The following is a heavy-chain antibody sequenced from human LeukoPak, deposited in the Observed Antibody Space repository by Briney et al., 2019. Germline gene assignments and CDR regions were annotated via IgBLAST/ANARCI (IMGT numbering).Heavy chain of an antibody. CDR1: GGSISSYY. CDR3: ARVLNYDFWSGYRGWFDP. CDR2: IYYSGGT. D-gene: IGHD3-3*01. J-gene: IGHJ5*02. V-gene: IGHV4-59*08. Sequence: SETLSLTCTVSGGSISSYYWSWIRQPPGKGLEWIGYIYYSGGTNYNPSLKSRVTISVDTSKNQFSLKLSSVTAADTAVYYCARVLNYDFWSGYRGWFDPWGQGTLVTVSS.